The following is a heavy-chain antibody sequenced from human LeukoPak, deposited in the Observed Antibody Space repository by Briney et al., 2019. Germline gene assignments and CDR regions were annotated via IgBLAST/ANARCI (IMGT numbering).Heavy chain of an antibody. D-gene: IGHD2/OR15-2a*01. CDR3: ARAIRQYGYYYGMDV. J-gene: IGHJ6*02. CDR1: GGSISSYY. V-gene: IGHV4-59*01. CDR2: IYYSGST. Sequence: SETLSLTCTVSGGSISSYYWSWIRQPPRKGLEWIGYIYYSGSTNYNPSLKSRVTISVDTSKNQFSLKLSSVTAADTAVYYCARAIRQYGYYYGMDVWGQGTTVTVSS.